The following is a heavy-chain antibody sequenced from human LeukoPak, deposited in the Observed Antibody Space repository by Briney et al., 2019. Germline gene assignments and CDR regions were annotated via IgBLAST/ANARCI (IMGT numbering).Heavy chain of an antibody. J-gene: IGHJ4*02. CDR3: AKWGDYNVLTGYYVSDY. CDR2: ITGGGSGI. V-gene: IGHV3-23*01. D-gene: IGHD3-9*01. Sequence: GGSLRLSCAASGFTFSNYAMSWVRQAPGKGLEWVSAITGGGSGIYYADSMKSRFTISRDNSKNTLYLQINSLRAEDTAVYYCAKWGDYNVLTGYYVSDYWGQGTLVTVSS. CDR1: GFTFSNYA.